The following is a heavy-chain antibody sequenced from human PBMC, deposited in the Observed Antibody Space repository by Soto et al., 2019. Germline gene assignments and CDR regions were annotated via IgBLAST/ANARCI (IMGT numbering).Heavy chain of an antibody. D-gene: IGHD3-10*01. CDR2: ISSSSSYI. V-gene: IGHV3-21*01. Sequence: PGESLKISCAASGFTFSSYSMNWVRQAPGKGLEWVSSISSSSSYIYYADSVKGRFTISRDNAKNSLYLQMNSLRAEDTAVYYCARDLHTMAPREYYFDYWGQGTLVTVSS. J-gene: IGHJ4*02. CDR1: GFTFSSYS. CDR3: ARDLHTMAPREYYFDY.